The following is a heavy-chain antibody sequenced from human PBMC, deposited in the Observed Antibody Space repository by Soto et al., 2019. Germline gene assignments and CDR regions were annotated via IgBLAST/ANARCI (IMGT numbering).Heavy chain of an antibody. CDR3: ARGRGYSYGPYYFDY. Sequence: SETLSLTCTVSGGSMSSEGYYWSWFRQLPGTGLGRIGDIYYSGTTYHNASLRSRLTISGDASKNQFSLKLSSVTASDTALYYCARGRGYSYGPYYFDYWGQGTLVTVSS. CDR1: GGSMSSEGYY. V-gene: IGHV4-31*03. D-gene: IGHD5-18*01. J-gene: IGHJ4*02. CDR2: IYYSGTT.